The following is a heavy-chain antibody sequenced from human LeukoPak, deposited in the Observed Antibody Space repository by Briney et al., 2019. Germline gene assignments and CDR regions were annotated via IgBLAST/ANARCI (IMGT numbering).Heavy chain of an antibody. D-gene: IGHD6-25*01. J-gene: IGHJ4*02. CDR2: IRSKANNYAT. CDR1: GFTFSGSA. V-gene: IGHV3-73*01. CDR3: SRRVGSAAPDD. Sequence: GGSLRLYCAASGFTFSGSAMHWVRQASGKGLEWVGRIRSKANNYATSYAASVKGRFTISRDDSKNTAYLQMNSLKSEDTAVYYCSRRVGSAAPDDWGQGTLVTVSS.